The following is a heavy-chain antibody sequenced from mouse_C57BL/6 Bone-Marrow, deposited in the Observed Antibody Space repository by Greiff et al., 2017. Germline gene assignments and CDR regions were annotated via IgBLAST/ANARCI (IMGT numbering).Heavy chain of an antibody. V-gene: IGHV1-19*01. CDR3: ARNWGDY. J-gene: IGHJ4*01. CDR2: INPYNGDT. D-gene: IGHD4-1*01. CDR1: GYTFTDYS. Sequence: VQLQQSGPVLVKPGASVKMSCKASGYTFTDYSMNWVKQSHGKSLEWIGVINPYNGDTSYTQKVKGKATLTVDKSSSTAYMELNSLTSEDSAVYYCARNWGDYRGQGTSVTVSS.